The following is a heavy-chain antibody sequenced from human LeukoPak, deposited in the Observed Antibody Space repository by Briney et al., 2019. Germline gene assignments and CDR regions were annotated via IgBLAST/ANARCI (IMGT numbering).Heavy chain of an antibody. Sequence: SETLSLTCSVSGGSISSYYWSWIRQPPGKGLEWIGEINHSGSTNYNPSLKSRVTISVDTSKNQFSLKLSSVTAADTAVYYCARTIYFTRYYCSSTSCYRRYYFDYWGQGTLVTVSS. J-gene: IGHJ4*02. CDR2: INHSGST. CDR3: ARTIYFTRYYCSSTSCYRRYYFDY. D-gene: IGHD2-2*02. V-gene: IGHV4-34*01. CDR1: GGSISSYY.